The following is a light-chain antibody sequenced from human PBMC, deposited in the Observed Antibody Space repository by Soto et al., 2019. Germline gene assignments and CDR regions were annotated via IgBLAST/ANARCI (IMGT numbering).Light chain of an antibody. CDR2: GNS. J-gene: IGLJ1*01. Sequence: QSLLTQPPSVSGAPGQRVTISCPGSSSNIGAGYDVHWYQQLPGTAPKLLIYGNSNRPSGVPDRLSGSKSGTSASLAITGLQAEDEADYYCQSYDSSLSGYVFGTGTKVTVL. CDR3: QSYDSSLSGYV. V-gene: IGLV1-40*01. CDR1: SSNIGAGYD.